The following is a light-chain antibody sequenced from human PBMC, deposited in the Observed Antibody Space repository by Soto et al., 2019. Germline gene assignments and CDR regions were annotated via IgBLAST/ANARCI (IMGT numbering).Light chain of an antibody. CDR2: GAS. J-gene: IGKJ4*01. Sequence: EIVLTQSPGTLSLFLGERATLSCRASQSVSSTYFAWYRQKPGQSPSLLIYGASNRATGVPDRFSGSGSGTDFTLTISRLEPEDFAVYYCQHYDASLFAFGGGTKVEIK. CDR3: QHYDASLFA. CDR1: QSVSSTY. V-gene: IGKV3-20*01.